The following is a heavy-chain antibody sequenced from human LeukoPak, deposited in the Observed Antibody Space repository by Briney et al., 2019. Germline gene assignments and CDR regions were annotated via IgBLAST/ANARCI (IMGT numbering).Heavy chain of an antibody. Sequence: SVKVSFTASGGTFSSYTISWVRQAPGQGLEWMGRIIPILGEPDYAQKFQGRVTITADMSTSTAYMELSSLRSEDTAVYYCARKGGLGTYGIFDYWGQGTLVTVSS. CDR1: GGTFSSYT. CDR2: IIPILGEP. J-gene: IGHJ4*02. CDR3: ARKGGLGTYGIFDY. V-gene: IGHV1-69*02. D-gene: IGHD3-10*01.